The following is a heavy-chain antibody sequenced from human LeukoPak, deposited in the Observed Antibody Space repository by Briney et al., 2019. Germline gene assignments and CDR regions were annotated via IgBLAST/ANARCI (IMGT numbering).Heavy chain of an antibody. D-gene: IGHD6-19*01. CDR3: ARDPYSSGWSSYYFDY. V-gene: IGHV3-48*01. CDR2: ISSSSSTI. CDR1: GFTFSSYS. J-gene: IGHJ4*02. Sequence: PGGSLRLSRAASGFTFSSYSMNWVRQAPGKGLEWVSYISSSSSTIYYADSVKGRFTISRDNAKNSLYLQMNSLRAEDTAVYYCARDPYSSGWSSYYFDYWGQGTLVTVSS.